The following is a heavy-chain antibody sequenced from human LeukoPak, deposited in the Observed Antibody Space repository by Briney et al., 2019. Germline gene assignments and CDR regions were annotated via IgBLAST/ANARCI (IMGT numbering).Heavy chain of an antibody. D-gene: IGHD3-16*01. J-gene: IGHJ3*02. Sequence: PSETLSLTCTVSGGSISSYYWSWIRQPPGKGLEWLGYIYYSGSTNYNPSLKSRVTISVDTSKNQFSLKLSSVTAADTAVYYCARNLGAPVPDAFDIWGQGTMVTGSS. V-gene: IGHV4-59*01. CDR3: ARNLGAPVPDAFDI. CDR2: IYYSGST. CDR1: GGSISSYY.